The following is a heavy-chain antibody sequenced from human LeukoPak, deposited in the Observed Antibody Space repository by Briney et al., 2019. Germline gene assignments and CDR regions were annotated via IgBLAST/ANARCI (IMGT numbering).Heavy chain of an antibody. CDR3: ARVSYRYSYYFDY. CDR1: GGSISSGGYY. D-gene: IGHD2-15*01. Sequence: PSETLSLTCTVSGGSISSGGYYWSWIRQHPGKGLEWIGYIYYSGSTHYNPSLKSRVTISVDTSKNQFSLKLSSVTAADTAVYYCARVSYRYSYYFDYWGQGTLVTVSS. J-gene: IGHJ4*02. V-gene: IGHV4-31*03. CDR2: IYYSGST.